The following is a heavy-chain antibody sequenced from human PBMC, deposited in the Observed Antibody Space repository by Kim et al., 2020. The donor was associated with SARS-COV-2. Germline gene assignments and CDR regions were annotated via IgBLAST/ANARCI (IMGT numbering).Heavy chain of an antibody. CDR3: TRVPDIVATISPFYFDY. J-gene: IGHJ4*02. Sequence: GGSLRLSCTASGFTFGDYAMSWFRQAPGKGLEWVGFIRSKAYGGTTEYAASVKGRFTISRDDSKSIDYLQMNSLKTEDTAVYYCTRVPDIVATISPFYFDYWGQGTLVTVSS. D-gene: IGHD5-12*01. CDR1: GFTFGDYA. CDR2: IRSKAYGGTT. V-gene: IGHV3-49*03.